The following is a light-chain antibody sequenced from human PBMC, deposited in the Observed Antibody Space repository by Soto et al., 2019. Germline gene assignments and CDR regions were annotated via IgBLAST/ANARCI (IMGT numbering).Light chain of an antibody. CDR3: QQYGSSRT. Sequence: EIVVTPARGTLSLSPLERAILSFSASQSVSNNYLAWYQQKPCQAPRLLIYGASNRATGIPDRFSGSGSGTDFTLSISRLEPEDFAVYYCQQYGSSRTFGEGTKVDIK. V-gene: IGKV3-20*01. CDR1: QSVSNNY. CDR2: GAS. J-gene: IGKJ1*01.